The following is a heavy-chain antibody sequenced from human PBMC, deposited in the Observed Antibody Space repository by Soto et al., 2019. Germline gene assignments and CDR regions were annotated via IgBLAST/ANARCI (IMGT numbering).Heavy chain of an antibody. Sequence: GGSLRLSCAASGFTFSSYAMSWVHQAPGQGLEWVSAISGSGGSTYYADSVSGRFTISRDNSKNTPYLQMNSLRAEDTAVYYCAKEGGGYYDSSGLLDYWGQGILVTVSS. J-gene: IGHJ4*02. V-gene: IGHV3-23*01. CDR1: GFTFSSYA. CDR3: AKEGGGYYDSSGLLDY. D-gene: IGHD3-22*01. CDR2: ISGSGGST.